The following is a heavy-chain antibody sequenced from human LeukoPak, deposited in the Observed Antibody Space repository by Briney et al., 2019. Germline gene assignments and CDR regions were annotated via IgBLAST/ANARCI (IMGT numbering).Heavy chain of an antibody. CDR2: ISAYNGNT. Sequence: ASVKVSCKASGYTFTSYGISWVRQAPGQGLEWMGRISAYNGNTNYAQKLQGRVTMTTDTSTSTAYMELRSLRSDDTAVYYCARGIQSYYYYYYMDVWGKGTTVTVSS. CDR1: GYTFTSYG. D-gene: IGHD4-11*01. J-gene: IGHJ6*03. V-gene: IGHV1-18*01. CDR3: ARGIQSYYYYYYMDV.